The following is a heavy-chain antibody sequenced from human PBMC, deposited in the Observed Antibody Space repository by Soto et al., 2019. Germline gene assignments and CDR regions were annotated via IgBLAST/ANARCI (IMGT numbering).Heavy chain of an antibody. D-gene: IGHD5-12*01. Sequence: QVQLQESGPGLVKPSQTLSLTCTVSGGSISSGGYYWSWIRQHPVKGLEWIGYIYYSGSTYYNPSLKSRVTISVDTSKNQFALNLSSVTAADTTVYYCARGAEYSPANYYFDYWGQGTLVTVSS. CDR2: IYYSGST. CDR3: ARGAEYSPANYYFDY. CDR1: GGSISSGGYY. J-gene: IGHJ4*02. V-gene: IGHV4-31*03.